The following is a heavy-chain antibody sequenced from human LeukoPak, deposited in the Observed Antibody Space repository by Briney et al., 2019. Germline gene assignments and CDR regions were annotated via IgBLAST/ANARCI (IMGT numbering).Heavy chain of an antibody. CDR1: GYSFSTYC. CDR2: IYPGVSDT. Sequence: GESLKISCKGSGYSFSTYCIGWVRQMPGKGLEWMGFIYPGVSDTRYSPSFQGQVTISADKYISSAYLQWSSLEASDTAMYYCAKVVELATLTGDSYTYSYHMDVWGKGTAVTVSS. J-gene: IGHJ6*03. V-gene: IGHV5-51*01. D-gene: IGHD5-24*01. CDR3: AKVVELATLTGDSYTYSYHMDV.